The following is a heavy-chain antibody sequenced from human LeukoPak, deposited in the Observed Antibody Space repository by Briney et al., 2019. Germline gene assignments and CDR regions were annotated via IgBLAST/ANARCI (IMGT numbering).Heavy chain of an antibody. CDR1: GFSFRRYA. J-gene: IGHJ4*02. V-gene: IGHV3-21*05. Sequence: GGSLRLSCAASGFSFRRYAMNWVRQAPGKGLEWVACVNAESTDILYADSVRGRFTISRDNAKNLLYLQMNSLRAEDRGVYYCARDTFEPLVIDFWGQGTLVTVSS. CDR2: VNAESTDI. D-gene: IGHD6-13*01. CDR3: ARDTFEPLVIDF.